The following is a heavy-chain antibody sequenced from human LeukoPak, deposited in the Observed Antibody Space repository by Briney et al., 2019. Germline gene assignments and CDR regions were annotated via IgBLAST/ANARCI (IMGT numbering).Heavy chain of an antibody. Sequence: GGSLRLSCAVSGFTFSDHYMDWVRQAPGNGLEWVGRSRNRAKSYTTDYAASVKGRFTISRDDSKSTLYLQMNSMETEDTAVHYCSRDATGDHWGQGTLVSVSS. CDR3: SRDATGDH. J-gene: IGHJ4*02. CDR2: SRNRAKSYTT. CDR1: GFTFSDHY. V-gene: IGHV3-72*01.